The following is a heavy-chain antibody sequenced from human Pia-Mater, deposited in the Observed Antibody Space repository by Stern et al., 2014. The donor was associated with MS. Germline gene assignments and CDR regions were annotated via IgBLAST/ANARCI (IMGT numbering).Heavy chain of an antibody. Sequence: EVQLVESGAEVKKPGGSLKISCKGSGYSFTSYWIGRVRQMPGKGLEGGGILYPGGSDTRYSPPLQCPGPTSADKSISNGVLQWSSLKASDTAMYYCARRLYYYAPFDPWGQGTLVTVSS. CDR2: LYPGGSDT. CDR1: GYSFTSYW. CDR3: ARRLYYYAPFDP. V-gene: IGHV5-51*01. D-gene: IGHD3-10*01. J-gene: IGHJ5*02.